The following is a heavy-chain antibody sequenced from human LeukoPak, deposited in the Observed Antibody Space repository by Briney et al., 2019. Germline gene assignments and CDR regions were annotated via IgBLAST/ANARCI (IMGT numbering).Heavy chain of an antibody. CDR2: ISGSGGST. D-gene: IGHD3-22*01. V-gene: IGHV3-23*01. CDR3: AKLSYDTSAYHEDY. Sequence: GGSLRLSCAASGFTFSSYAMSWVRQAPGKGLEWVSAISGSGGSTYYADSVKGRFTISRDNSKNTLYLQMNSLRPEDTAVYYCAKLSYDTSAYHEDYWGQGTLVIVSS. J-gene: IGHJ4*02. CDR1: GFTFSSYA.